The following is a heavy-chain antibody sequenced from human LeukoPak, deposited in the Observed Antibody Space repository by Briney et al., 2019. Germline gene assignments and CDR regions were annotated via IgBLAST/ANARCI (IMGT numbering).Heavy chain of an antibody. V-gene: IGHV4-59*08. J-gene: IGHJ4*02. CDR2: IHYSGST. Sequence: KPSETLSLTCTVSGGSISSCYWSWIRQPPRKGLEWIAYIHYSGSTNYNPSLKSRVTISVDTSKNQFSLRLTSVTAADTAVYYCARHGTGGVYDYWGQGTVVTVSS. D-gene: IGHD1-1*01. CDR1: GGSISSCY. CDR3: ARHGTGGVYDY.